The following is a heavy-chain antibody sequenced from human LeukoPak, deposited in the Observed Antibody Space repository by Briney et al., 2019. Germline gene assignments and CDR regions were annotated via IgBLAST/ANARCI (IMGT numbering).Heavy chain of an antibody. CDR1: GGTFSSYA. V-gene: IGHV1-69*05. CDR2: IIPIFGTA. D-gene: IGHD2-2*01. CDR3: ARLVPAARGNWFDP. J-gene: IGHJ5*02. Sequence: ASVKVSFKASGGTFSSYAISWVRQAPGQGLEWMGGIIPIFGTANYAQKFQGRVTITTDESTSTAYMELSSLRSEDTAVYYCARLVPAARGNWFDPWGQGTLVTVSS.